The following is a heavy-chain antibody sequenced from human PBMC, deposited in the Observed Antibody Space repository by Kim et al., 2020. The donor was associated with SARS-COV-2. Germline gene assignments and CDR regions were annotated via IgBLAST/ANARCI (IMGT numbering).Heavy chain of an antibody. D-gene: IGHD4-17*01. CDR1: GYTFTSYY. V-gene: IGHV1-46*01. J-gene: IGHJ6*02. CDR2: INPSGGST. CDR3: ARDLTTVVITSGYYYGMDV. Sequence: ASVKVSCKASGYTFTSYYMHWVRQAPGQGLEWMGIINPSGGSTSYAQKFQGRVTMTRDTSTSTVYMELSSLRSEDTAVYYCARDLTTVVITSGYYYGMDVGGQGTTVTVSS.